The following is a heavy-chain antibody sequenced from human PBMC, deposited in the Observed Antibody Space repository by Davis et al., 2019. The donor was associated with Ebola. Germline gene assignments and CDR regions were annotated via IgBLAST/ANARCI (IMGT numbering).Heavy chain of an antibody. CDR2: IYHSGST. V-gene: IGHV4-4*02. Sequence: MPSETLSLTCAVSGGSISSSNWWSWVRQPPGKGLEWIGEIYHSGSTNHNPSLKSRVTISVDKSKNQFSLKLSSVTAADTAVYYCARHGIAARRVWFDPWGQGTLVTVSS. CDR1: GGSISSSNW. D-gene: IGHD6-6*01. CDR3: ARHGIAARRVWFDP. J-gene: IGHJ5*02.